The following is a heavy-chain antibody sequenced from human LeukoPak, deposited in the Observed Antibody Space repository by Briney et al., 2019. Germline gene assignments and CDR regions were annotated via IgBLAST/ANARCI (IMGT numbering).Heavy chain of an antibody. CDR3: ARANGPRYSTPFDP. D-gene: IGHD6-13*01. J-gene: IGHJ5*02. Sequence: KSGGSLRLSCAASGFTFSSYSMNWVRQAPGKGLDWVSAISSSSSYIYYADSVKGRFTISRDNAKNSLYLQMNSLRAEDTAVYYCARANGPRYSTPFDPWGQGTLVTVSS. V-gene: IGHV3-21*01. CDR1: GFTFSSYS. CDR2: ISSSSSYI.